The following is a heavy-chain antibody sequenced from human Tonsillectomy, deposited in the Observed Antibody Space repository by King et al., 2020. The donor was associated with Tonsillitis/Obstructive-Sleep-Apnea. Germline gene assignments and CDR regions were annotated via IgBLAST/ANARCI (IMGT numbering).Heavy chain of an antibody. D-gene: IGHD4/OR15-4a*01. CDR1: GGSINTYY. CDR3: ARDHGANPGQFDY. Sequence: VQLQESGPGLVKPSETLSLTCTVSGGSINTYYWSWIRQPPGKGLEWIGYIYYSGSTNYNPSLKSRVTISVDTSKNQFSLKLSSVTAADTAVYYCARDHGANPGQFDYWGQGTLVTVSS. J-gene: IGHJ4*02. CDR2: IYYSGST. V-gene: IGHV4-59*01.